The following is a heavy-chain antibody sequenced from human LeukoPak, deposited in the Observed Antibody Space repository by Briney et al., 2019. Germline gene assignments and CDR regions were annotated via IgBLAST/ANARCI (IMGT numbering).Heavy chain of an antibody. D-gene: IGHD3-3*01. CDR2: IYYSGST. V-gene: IGHV4-31*03. CDR3: ARTPPGYDFWSGSDFNWFDP. CDR1: GGSISSGGYY. Sequence: PSQTLSLTCTVSGGSISSGGYYWSWIRQHPGKGLEWIGYIYYSGSTYYNPSLKSRVTISVDTSKNQFSLKLSSVTAADTAVYHCARTPPGYDFWSGSDFNWFDPWGQGTLVTVSS. J-gene: IGHJ5*02.